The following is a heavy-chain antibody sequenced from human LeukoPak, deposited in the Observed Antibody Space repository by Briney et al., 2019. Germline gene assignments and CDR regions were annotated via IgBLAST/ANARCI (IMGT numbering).Heavy chain of an antibody. V-gene: IGHV3-48*02. CDR1: GFSFSSYS. CDR2: ISGRSGII. J-gene: IGHJ3*02. D-gene: IGHD1-26*01. CDR3: TTEVLEGATDGTFDI. Sequence: PGGSLRLSCAASGFSFSSYSMNWVRQAPGKGLEWVSYISGRSGIIYYADSVEGRFTISRDNVKNSLYLQMNSLRDEDTAVYYCTTEVLEGATDGTFDIWGQGTMVTVSS.